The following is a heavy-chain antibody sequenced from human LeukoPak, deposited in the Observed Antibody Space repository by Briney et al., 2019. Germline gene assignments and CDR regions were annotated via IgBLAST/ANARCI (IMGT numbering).Heavy chain of an antibody. J-gene: IGHJ6*02. CDR3: ASPSYSSGSYGMDV. CDR1: GFTFSSYA. V-gene: IGHV3-30-3*01. D-gene: IGHD6-19*01. CDR2: TSYDGSNK. Sequence: GGSLRLSCAASGFTFSSYAMHWVRQAPGKGLEWVAVTSYDGSNKYYADSVKGRFTISRDNSKNTLYLQMNSLRAEDTAVYYCASPSYSSGSYGMDVWGQGTTVTVSS.